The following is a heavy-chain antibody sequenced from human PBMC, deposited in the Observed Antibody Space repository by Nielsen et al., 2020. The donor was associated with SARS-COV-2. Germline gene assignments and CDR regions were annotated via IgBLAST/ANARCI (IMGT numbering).Heavy chain of an antibody. J-gene: IGHJ4*02. Sequence: GGSLRLSCAASGFTFSSYSMNWVRQAPGKGLEWVSTISGGGESTRYADSVKGRFTISRDNSKNTLYLQMNSLRAEDTAVYFCAKNPRVEAGWVYFDYWGQGTLVTVSS. D-gene: IGHD1-26*01. V-gene: IGHV3-23*01. CDR3: AKNPRVEAGWVYFDY. CDR1: GFTFSSYS. CDR2: ISGGGEST.